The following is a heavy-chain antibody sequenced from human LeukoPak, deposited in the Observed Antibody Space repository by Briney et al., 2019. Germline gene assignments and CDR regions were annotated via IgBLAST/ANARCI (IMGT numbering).Heavy chain of an antibody. D-gene: IGHD5-24*01. CDR3: AKSREEIRGLDAFDI. J-gene: IGHJ3*02. V-gene: IGHV4-31*03. CDR1: GGSISSDDYC. CDR2: IYYSGST. Sequence: SETLSLTCSVSGGSISSDDYCWNWIRQHPGKGLGWIGYIYYSGSTYYNPSLKSRVALSVDTSKNQFSLKLSSLTAADTAVYYCAKSREEIRGLDAFDIWGQGTMVTVSS.